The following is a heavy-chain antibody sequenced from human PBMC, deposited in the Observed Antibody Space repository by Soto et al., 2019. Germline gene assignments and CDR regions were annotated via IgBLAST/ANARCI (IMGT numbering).Heavy chain of an antibody. CDR2: ISAYNGNT. CDR3: ARDSSSWYSSSPLDY. J-gene: IGHJ4*02. V-gene: IGHV1-18*01. D-gene: IGHD6-13*01. CDR1: GYTFTSYG. Sequence: GASVKXSCKASGYTFTSYGISWVRQAPGQGLEWMGWISAYNGNTNYAQKLQGRVTMTTDTSTSTAYMELRSLRSDDTAVYYCARDSSSWYSSSPLDYWGQGTRVTVSS.